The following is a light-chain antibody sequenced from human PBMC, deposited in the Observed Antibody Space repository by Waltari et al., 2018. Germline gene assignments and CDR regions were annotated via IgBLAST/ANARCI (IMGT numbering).Light chain of an antibody. V-gene: IGLV2-8*01. CDR2: EVN. CDR3: SSYAGINNLV. J-gene: IGLJ2*01. CDR1: SSDGGGYNY. Sequence: QSALTQPPSASGSPGQSVTISCTGTSSDGGGYNYVSWYQQHPGKAPKLIIYEVNKRPSGVPDRFSGSKSGNTASLTVSGLQAEDEADYYCSSYAGINNLVFGGGTKLTVL.